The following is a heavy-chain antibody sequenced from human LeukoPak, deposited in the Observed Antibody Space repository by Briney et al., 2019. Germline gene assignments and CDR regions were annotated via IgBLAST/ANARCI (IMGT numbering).Heavy chain of an antibody. Sequence: SETLSLTCTVSGGSISSGGYYWSWIRQHPGKGLEWIGYIYYSGSTYYNPSLKSRVTISVDTSKNQFSLKLSSVTAADTAVYFCARGSRGYSYGWGQGTLSPSPQ. CDR3: ARGSRGYSYG. V-gene: IGHV4-31*03. CDR1: GGSISSGGYY. CDR2: IYYSGST. J-gene: IGHJ4*02. D-gene: IGHD5-18*01.